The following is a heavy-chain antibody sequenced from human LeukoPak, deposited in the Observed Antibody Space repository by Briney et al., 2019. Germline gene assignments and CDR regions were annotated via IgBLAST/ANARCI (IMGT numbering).Heavy chain of an antibody. D-gene: IGHD4-17*01. CDR3: ARGDYGDYHYAY. CDR2: ISDNGGDT. Sequence: AGGSLRLSCAASGFTFNNYAMSWVRQAPGKGLEWVSAISDNGGDTKYADSVKGRFTISRDNSKNTLYLQMNSLRAEDTAVYYCARGDYGDYHYAYWGQGTLVTVS. V-gene: IGHV3-23*01. J-gene: IGHJ4*02. CDR1: GFTFNNYA.